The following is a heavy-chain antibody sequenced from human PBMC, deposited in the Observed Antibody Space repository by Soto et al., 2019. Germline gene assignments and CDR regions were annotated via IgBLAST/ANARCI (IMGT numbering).Heavy chain of an antibody. CDR2: FDPEDGET. Sequence: QVQLVQSGAEVKKPGASVKVSCKLPGNTLTELSMHWVRQAPGKGLEWMGGFDPEDGETMDAQNFQGRVTMTEDTSTDTAYMELSSLRSEDTAVYYCATVRRYWSGDICYSGSFDYWGQGTLVTVSS. CDR1: GNTLTELS. D-gene: IGHD2-15*01. J-gene: IGHJ4*02. CDR3: ATVRRYWSGDICYSGSFDY. V-gene: IGHV1-24*01.